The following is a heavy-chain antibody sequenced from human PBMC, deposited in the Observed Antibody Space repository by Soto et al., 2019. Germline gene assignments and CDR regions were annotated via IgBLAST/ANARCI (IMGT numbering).Heavy chain of an antibody. V-gene: IGHV3-7*01. Sequence: GGSLILYCASSGFTFGNGWMSWVRQAPGKGLEWVANIKQDGSESNYADSVKGRFTISRDNDENSLYLQMTSLRAEDTAVYYCASARHIGPWGQGTPVTVSS. J-gene: IGHJ5*02. CDR3: ASARHIGP. CDR1: GFTFGNGW. D-gene: IGHD2-21*01. CDR2: IKQDGSES.